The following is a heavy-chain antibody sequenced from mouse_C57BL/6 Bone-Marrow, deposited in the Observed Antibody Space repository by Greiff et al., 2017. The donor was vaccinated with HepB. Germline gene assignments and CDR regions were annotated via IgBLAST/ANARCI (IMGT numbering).Heavy chain of an antibody. J-gene: IGHJ2*01. V-gene: IGHV6-3*01. D-gene: IGHD1-1*01. CDR1: GFTFSNYW. Sequence: EVQLQESGGGLVQPGGSMKLSCVASGFTFSNYWMNWVRQSPEKGLEWVAQIRLKSDNYATHYAESVKGRFTISRDDSKSSVYLQMNNLRAEDTGIYYCTDYYGSSYGHFDYWGQGTTLTVSS. CDR3: TDYYGSSYGHFDY. CDR2: IRLKSDNYAT.